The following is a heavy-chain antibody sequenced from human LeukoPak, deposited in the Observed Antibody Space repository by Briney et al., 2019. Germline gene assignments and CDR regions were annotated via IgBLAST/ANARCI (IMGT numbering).Heavy chain of an antibody. J-gene: IGHJ4*02. Sequence: GGSLRLSCTASGFTFSNYGMNWVRQAPGKGPEWVSVISGGGGSTYYADSVMGRFTISRDNSKDTLYLQMNSLRAEDTAVYYCAKDGGSLGEVRNWGQGTLVTVSS. V-gene: IGHV3-23*01. CDR1: GFTFSNYG. D-gene: IGHD3-16*01. CDR3: AKDGGSLGEVRN. CDR2: ISGGGGST.